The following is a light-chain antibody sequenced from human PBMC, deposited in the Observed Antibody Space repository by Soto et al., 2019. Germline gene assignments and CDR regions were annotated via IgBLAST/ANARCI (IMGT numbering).Light chain of an antibody. V-gene: IGKV1-5*03. Sequence: DIQMTQSPSTLSASVGDRVTITCRASQSISSRLAWYQQKPGKAPKLLIYKASSLESGVPSRFSGSGSGTEFTLTISSLQPDDFATYYCQQYNSYWTFGQGTK. CDR1: QSISSR. CDR2: KAS. J-gene: IGKJ1*01. CDR3: QQYNSYWT.